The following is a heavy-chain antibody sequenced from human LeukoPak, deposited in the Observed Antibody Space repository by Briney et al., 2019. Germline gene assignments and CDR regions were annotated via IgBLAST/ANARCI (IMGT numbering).Heavy chain of an antibody. Sequence: SETLSLTCTVSGGSISSYYWSWIRQHPGKGLEWIGYIYHTGITYYNPSLKSRVTISVDTSKNQFSLKLSSVSVADTAVYYCARDRRGGATVDYWGQGTLVTVSS. D-gene: IGHD1-26*01. CDR3: ARDRRGGATVDY. V-gene: IGHV4-59*06. CDR1: GGSISSYY. CDR2: IYHTGIT. J-gene: IGHJ4*02.